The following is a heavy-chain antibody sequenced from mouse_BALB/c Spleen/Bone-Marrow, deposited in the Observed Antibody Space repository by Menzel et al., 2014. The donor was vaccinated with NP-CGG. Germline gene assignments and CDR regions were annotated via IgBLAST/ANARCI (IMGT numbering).Heavy chain of an antibody. Sequence: VQLQQSGAELVKPGASVKLSCMASGITFTSYWIHWVKQRPGQGPEWIGEINPSNGRTNYNEKFKRKATLTEDKSSSTAYMQLSSLTSEDSAVYYCARDGNYRYAMDYWGQGTSVTVSS. D-gene: IGHD2-1*01. CDR1: GITFTSYW. CDR2: INPSNGRT. CDR3: ARDGNYRYAMDY. V-gene: IGHV1S81*02. J-gene: IGHJ4*01.